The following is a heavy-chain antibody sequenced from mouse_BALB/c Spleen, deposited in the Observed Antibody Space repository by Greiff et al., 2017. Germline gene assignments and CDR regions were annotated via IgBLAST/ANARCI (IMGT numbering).Heavy chain of an antibody. CDR1: GYTFTSYV. V-gene: IGHV1-14*01. D-gene: IGHD1-2*01. Sequence: EVQLQESGPELVKPGASVKMSCKASGYTFTSYVMHWVKQKPGQGLEWIGYINPYNDGTKYNEKFKGKATLTSDKSSSTAYMELSSLTSEDSAVYYCAREGNGYDYAMDYWGQGTSVTVSS. J-gene: IGHJ4*01. CDR2: INPYNDGT. CDR3: AREGNGYDYAMDY.